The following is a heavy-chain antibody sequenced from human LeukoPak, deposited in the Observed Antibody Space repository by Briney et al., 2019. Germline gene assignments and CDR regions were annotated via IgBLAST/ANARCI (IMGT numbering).Heavy chain of an antibody. CDR2: ISASGYST. D-gene: IGHD5-18*01. CDR1: GFTFSSYA. Sequence: PGGSLRLSCAASGFTFSSYAMSWVRQAPGKGLEWVSAISASGYSTYYADSVKGRFTISRGNAKNSLYLQMNSLRAEDTAVYYCARGRLWYDYWGQGTLVTVSS. CDR3: ARGRLWYDY. V-gene: IGHV3-23*01. J-gene: IGHJ4*02.